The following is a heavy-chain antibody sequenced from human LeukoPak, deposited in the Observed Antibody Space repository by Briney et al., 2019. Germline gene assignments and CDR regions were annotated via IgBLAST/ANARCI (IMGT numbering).Heavy chain of an antibody. Sequence: SETLSFTCGVSGYSITSTYYWGWIRQPPGKGLEWIGNIYHSGSTYYNPSLKSRITMSVDTSKNQFSLKLSSVTAADTALYYCATDYGDYYFDLWGRGTLVTVSS. CDR3: ATDYGDYYFDL. CDR1: GYSITSTYY. D-gene: IGHD4-17*01. CDR2: IYHSGST. J-gene: IGHJ2*01. V-gene: IGHV4-38-2*01.